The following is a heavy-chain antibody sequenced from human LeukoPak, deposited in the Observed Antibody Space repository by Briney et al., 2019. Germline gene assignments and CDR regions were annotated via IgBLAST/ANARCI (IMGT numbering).Heavy chain of an antibody. CDR3: ARALSYYYGSGSYYHDY. CDR2: IYHSGST. D-gene: IGHD3-10*01. Sequence: PSETLSLTCAVSGYSISSGHYWGWIRQPPGKGLEWFGSIYHSGSTYYNPSLKSRVTISVDTSKNQFSLKLSSVTAADTAVYYCARALSYYYGSGSYYHDYWGQGTLVTVSS. CDR1: GYSISSGHY. V-gene: IGHV4-38-2*01. J-gene: IGHJ4*02.